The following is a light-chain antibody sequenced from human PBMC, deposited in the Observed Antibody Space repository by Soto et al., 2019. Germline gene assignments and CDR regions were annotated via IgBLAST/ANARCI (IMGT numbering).Light chain of an antibody. CDR1: QGISNS. Sequence: DIQMTQSPSSLSASAGDSVTITCRASQGISNSLNWYQQKPGKAPNLLIYAASNLKSGVPSRFSGSGSGTDFILTISSLQPEDFATYYCLQTYSIPWTFGQGSKVAIK. V-gene: IGKV1-39*01. CDR2: AAS. J-gene: IGKJ1*01. CDR3: LQTYSIPWT.